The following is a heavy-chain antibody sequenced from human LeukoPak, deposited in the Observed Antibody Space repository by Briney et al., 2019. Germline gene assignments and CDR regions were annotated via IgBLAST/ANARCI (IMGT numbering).Heavy chain of an antibody. CDR1: GYTFTRYY. CDR3: ARAPGGGSIAYYDILTGYLPYYYYYMDV. Sequence: GASVKVSCKASGYTFTRYYLHWVRQAPGQGLEWMGGIIPIFGTANYAQKFQGRVTITADESTSTAYMELSSLRSEDTAVYYCARAPGGGSIAYYDILTGYLPYYYYYMDVWGKGTTVTISS. CDR2: IIPIFGTA. D-gene: IGHD3-9*01. V-gene: IGHV1-69*13. J-gene: IGHJ6*03.